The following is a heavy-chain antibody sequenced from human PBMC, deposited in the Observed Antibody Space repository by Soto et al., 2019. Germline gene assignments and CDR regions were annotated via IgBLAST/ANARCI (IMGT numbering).Heavy chain of an antibody. CDR3: ARVGVGAYHFDY. V-gene: IGHV3-74*01. Sequence: PGGSLRLSCAASEFTFSAYWMHWVRQAPGKGLVWVSRINPDGSTTSYADSVKGRFTISRDNAKNTVYLQVNSLRDEDTAVYYCARVGVGAYHFDYWGQGTLVTVS. CDR2: INPDGSTT. CDR1: EFTFSAYW. D-gene: IGHD1-26*01. J-gene: IGHJ4*02.